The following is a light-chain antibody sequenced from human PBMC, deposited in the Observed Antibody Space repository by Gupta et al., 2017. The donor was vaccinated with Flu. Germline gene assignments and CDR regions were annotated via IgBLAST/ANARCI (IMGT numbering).Light chain of an antibody. CDR1: SSDVGGYNY. CDR3: SSYTSSSTR. V-gene: IGLV2-14*01. CDR2: EVS. J-gene: IGLJ1*01. Sequence: QSALTQPASVSGSPGQSITISCTGTSSDVGGYNYVSWYQQHPGKAPKLMIYEVSNRPSGVSNRCSGSKSGNTASLTISGLQAEDEADYYCSSYTSSSTRFGTGTKVTVL.